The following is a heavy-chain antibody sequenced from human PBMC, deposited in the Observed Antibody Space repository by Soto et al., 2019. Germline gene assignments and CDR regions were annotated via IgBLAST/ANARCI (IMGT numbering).Heavy chain of an antibody. CDR2: IGVARGNT. J-gene: IGHJ5*02. D-gene: IGHD3-3*01. V-gene: IGHV1-58*02. CDR3: ARDWRGAEGFDP. CDR1: GFTFASSA. Sequence: SVKVSCKTSGFTFASSAIQWVRQARGEQLEWLGWIGVARGNTNYARSLQGRVTITTDMSTDTAYMELRNLTSDDTAVYFCARDWRGAEGFDPWGQGTLVTVS.